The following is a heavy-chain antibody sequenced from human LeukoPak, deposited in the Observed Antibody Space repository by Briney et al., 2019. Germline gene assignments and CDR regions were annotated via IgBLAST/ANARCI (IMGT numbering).Heavy chain of an antibody. CDR3: ARANPDYGDYDDDAFDI. CDR1: RFTFSTYW. CDR2: INSDGSST. D-gene: IGHD4-17*01. V-gene: IGHV3-74*01. J-gene: IGHJ3*02. Sequence: PGGSLRLSCAASRFTFSTYWMHWVRQAPGKGLVWVSRINSDGSSTGYADSVKGRFTISRDNAKNTLYLQMNSLRAEDTAVYYCARANPDYGDYDDDAFDIWGQGTMVTVSS.